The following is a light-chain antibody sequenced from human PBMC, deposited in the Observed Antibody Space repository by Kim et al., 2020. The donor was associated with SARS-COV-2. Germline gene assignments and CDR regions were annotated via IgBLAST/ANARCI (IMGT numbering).Light chain of an antibody. Sequence: QRVTISCSGSRSNIGSNTVNWYQQLPGTAPKLLIYSNNQRPSGVPDRFSGSNSGTSASLAISGLQSEDEADYYCAAWDDSLNGSLVFGGGTQLTVL. J-gene: IGLJ2*01. CDR3: AAWDDSLNGSLV. CDR1: RSNIGSNT. CDR2: SNN. V-gene: IGLV1-44*01.